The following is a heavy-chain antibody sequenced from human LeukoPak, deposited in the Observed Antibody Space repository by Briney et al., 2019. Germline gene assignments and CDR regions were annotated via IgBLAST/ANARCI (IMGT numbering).Heavy chain of an antibody. J-gene: IGHJ4*02. V-gene: IGHV3-23*01. CDR1: GWTFSSYA. CDR2: ISASGGNT. D-gene: IGHD6-13*01. Sequence: GGSLRLSCAASGWTFSSYAMSWVRQAPGKGLEWVSAISASGGNTYYADSVKGRFTISRDNSKNTLYLQMNSLRAEDTAVYYCAKTGYSSSWFDYWGQGTLVTVSS. CDR3: AKTGYSSSWFDY.